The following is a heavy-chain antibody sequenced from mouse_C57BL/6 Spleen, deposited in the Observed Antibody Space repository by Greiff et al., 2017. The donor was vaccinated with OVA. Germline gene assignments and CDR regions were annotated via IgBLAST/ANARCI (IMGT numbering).Heavy chain of an antibody. CDR2: IDPSDSYT. D-gene: IGHD1-2*01. CDR1: GYTFTSYW. J-gene: IGHJ2*01. CDR3: APHYYGLDY. Sequence: QVQLQQPGAELVRPGPSVKLSCKASGYTFTSYWMHWVKQRPGQGLEWIGVIDPSDSYTNFNQKFKGKATLTVDTSSSTAYMQLSSLTSEDSAVYYCAPHYYGLDYWGQGTTLTVSS. V-gene: IGHV1-59*01.